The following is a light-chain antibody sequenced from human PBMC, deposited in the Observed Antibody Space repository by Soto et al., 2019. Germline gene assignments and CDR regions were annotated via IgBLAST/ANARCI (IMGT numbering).Light chain of an antibody. CDR2: AAS. Sequence: EIVLTQSPGTQSLSPGERATLSCRASQSVTNSNLTWYQQKPGQAPRLLIYAASIRATGIPDRFSGSGSGRDFTLTISRLEPEDSAVYYCQQYGSSPGTFGQGTKVDIK. J-gene: IGKJ1*01. CDR1: QSVTNSN. CDR3: QQYGSSPGT. V-gene: IGKV3-20*01.